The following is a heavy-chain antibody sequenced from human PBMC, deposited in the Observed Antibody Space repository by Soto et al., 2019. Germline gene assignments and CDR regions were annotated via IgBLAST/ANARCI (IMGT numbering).Heavy chain of an antibody. CDR3: ARLIVGATTNAFDI. J-gene: IGHJ3*02. V-gene: IGHV1-69*02. D-gene: IGHD1-26*01. CDR2: IIPILGIA. CDR1: GGTFSSYT. Sequence: SVKVSCKASGGTFSSYTISWVRQAPGQGLEWMGRIIPILGIANYAQKFQGRVTITADKSTSTAYMEMSSLRSEDTAVYYCARLIVGATTNAFDIWGQGTMVTVSS.